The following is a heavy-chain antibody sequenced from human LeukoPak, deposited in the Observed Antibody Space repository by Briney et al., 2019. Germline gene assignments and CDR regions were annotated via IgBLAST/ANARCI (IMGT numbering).Heavy chain of an antibody. CDR1: GYTLTELS. V-gene: IGHV1-24*01. CDR3: ARDQGSSWYWVTYYYYGMDV. D-gene: IGHD6-13*01. J-gene: IGHJ6*02. Sequence: GASVKVSCKVSGYTLTELSMHWVRQAPGKGLEWMGGFDPEDGETIYAQKFQGRVTMTTDTSTSTAYMELRSLRSDDTAVYYCARDQGSSWYWVTYYYYGMDVWGQGTAVTVSS. CDR2: FDPEDGET.